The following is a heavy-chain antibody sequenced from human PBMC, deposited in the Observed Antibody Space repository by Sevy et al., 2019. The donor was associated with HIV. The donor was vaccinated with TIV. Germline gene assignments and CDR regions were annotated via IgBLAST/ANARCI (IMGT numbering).Heavy chain of an antibody. D-gene: IGHD3-3*01. CDR3: ARADSIFGVVIIPQGRGMDV. J-gene: IGHJ6*02. CDR2: INPNSGGT. Sequence: ASVKVSCKASGYTFTGYYMHWVRQAPGQGLEWMGWINPNSGGTNYAQKFQGRVTMTRDTSISTAYMELSGLRSDDTAVYYCARADSIFGVVIIPQGRGMDVWGQGTTVTVSS. V-gene: IGHV1-2*02. CDR1: GYTFTGYY.